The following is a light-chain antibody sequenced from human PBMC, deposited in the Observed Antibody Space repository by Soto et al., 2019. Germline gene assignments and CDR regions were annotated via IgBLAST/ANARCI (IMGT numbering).Light chain of an antibody. CDR1: SSDVGNYNL. V-gene: IGLV2-23*01. CDR2: EGS. J-gene: IGLJ1*01. CDR3: CSYASDSTYV. Sequence: QSALTQPASVSGSPGQSITISCTGTSSDVGNYNLVSWYQQHPGKAPKLMIYEGSRRPSGVSNRFSGSKSGNAASLTISGLQAEDEADYYCCSYASDSTYVFGSGTKLTV.